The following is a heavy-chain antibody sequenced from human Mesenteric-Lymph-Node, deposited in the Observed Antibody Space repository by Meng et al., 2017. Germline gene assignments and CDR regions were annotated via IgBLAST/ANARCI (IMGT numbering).Heavy chain of an antibody. D-gene: IGHD3-10*01. CDR1: GGTFSSYA. Sequence: QVQLVQSGAEVKKPGSSVKVSCKASGGTFSSYAISWVRQAPGQGLEWMGGIIPIFGTANYAQKFQGRVTITADKSTSTAYMELSSLRSEDTAVYYCARARISWFGSGSYHLLDYWGQGTLVTVSS. J-gene: IGHJ4*02. CDR2: IIPIFGTA. V-gene: IGHV1-69*06. CDR3: ARARISWFGSGSYHLLDY.